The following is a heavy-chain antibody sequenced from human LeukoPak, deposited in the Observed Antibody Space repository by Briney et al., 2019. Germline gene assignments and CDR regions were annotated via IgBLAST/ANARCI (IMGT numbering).Heavy chain of an antibody. J-gene: IGHJ4*02. V-gene: IGHV3-21*01. CDR2: ISSSSSYI. Sequence: GGSLRLSCAASGFTFSSYAMSWVRQAPGKGLEWVSSISSSSSYIYYADSVKGRFTISRDNAKNSLYLQMNSLRAEDTAVYYCARGIVPGNWNYPSESFDYWGQGTLVTVSS. CDR3: ARGIVPGNWNYPSESFDY. CDR1: GFTFSSYA. D-gene: IGHD1-7*01.